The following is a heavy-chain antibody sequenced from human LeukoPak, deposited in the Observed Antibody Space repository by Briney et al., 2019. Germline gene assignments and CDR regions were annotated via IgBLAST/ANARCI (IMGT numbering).Heavy chain of an antibody. D-gene: IGHD3-10*01. CDR1: GFSASSSY. CDR2: IHSDDTT. V-gene: IGHV3-53*01. Sequence: GGSLRLSCTVSGFSASSSYMTWVRQAPGKGLEWVSLIHSDDTTYYADSVKGRFTMSRENSRSTLLLQMSNVRAEDTAVYYCARDTGMAVGDYWGQGTLVTVSA. J-gene: IGHJ4*02. CDR3: ARDTGMAVGDY.